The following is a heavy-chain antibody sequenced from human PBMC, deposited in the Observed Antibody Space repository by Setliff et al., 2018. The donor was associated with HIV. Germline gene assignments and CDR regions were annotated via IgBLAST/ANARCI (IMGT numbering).Heavy chain of an antibody. CDR2: IYYSGNT. CDR3: VRDGTQCSRTTCINWVDP. J-gene: IGHJ5*02. D-gene: IGHD2-2*01. V-gene: IGHV4-39*07. CDR1: GGSIRRSDYS. Sequence: PSETLPLTCNVSGGSIRRSDYSWGWIRQPPGKGLEWIGNIYYSGNTYYNPSLKSRVIISVDTSRNQFSLKLSSVTAADTAMYYCVRDGTQCSRTTCINWVDPWGQGTLVTVSS.